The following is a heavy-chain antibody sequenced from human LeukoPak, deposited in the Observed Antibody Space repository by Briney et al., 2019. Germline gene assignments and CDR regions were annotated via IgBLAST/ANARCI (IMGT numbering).Heavy chain of an antibody. Sequence: GESLKISCKGSGYSFTSYWIGWVRQMPGKGLEWMGIIYPGDSDTRYSPSFQGQVTISADKSISIAYLQWSSLKASDTAMYYCASSPQWESHHFDYWGQGTLVTVSS. V-gene: IGHV5-51*01. CDR2: IYPGDSDT. J-gene: IGHJ4*02. D-gene: IGHD1-26*01. CDR1: GYSFTSYW. CDR3: ASSPQWESHHFDY.